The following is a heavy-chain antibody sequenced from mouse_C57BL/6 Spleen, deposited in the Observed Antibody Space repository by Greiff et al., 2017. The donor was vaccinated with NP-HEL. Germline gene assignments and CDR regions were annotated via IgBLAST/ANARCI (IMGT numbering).Heavy chain of an antibody. CDR3: ARRGEYDNYYAMDY. D-gene: IGHD2-4*01. CDR2: IWSDGST. J-gene: IGHJ4*01. Sequence: VKLMESGPGLVAPSQSLSITCTVSGFSLTSYGVHWVRQPPGKGLEWLVVIWSDGSTTYNSALKSRLSISKDNSKSQVFLKMNSLQTDDTAMYYCARRGEYDNYYAMDYWGQGTSVTASS. CDR1: GFSLTSYG. V-gene: IGHV2-6*03.